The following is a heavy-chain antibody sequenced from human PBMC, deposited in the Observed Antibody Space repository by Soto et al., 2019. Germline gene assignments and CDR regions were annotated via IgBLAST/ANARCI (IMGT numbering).Heavy chain of an antibody. CDR1: GGSISSGGYS. V-gene: IGHV4-30-2*01. J-gene: IGHJ4*02. CDR3: ARDGVYSTEYTWNYGTYFDY. D-gene: IGHD1-7*01. CDR2: IYHSGST. Sequence: SETLSLTCAVSGGSISSGGYSWSWIRQPPGKGLEWIGYIYHSGSTYYNPSLKSRVTISVDSTKQTLYLQMTSLRPDDTAMYYCARDGVYSTEYTWNYGTYFDYWGQGALVTVSS.